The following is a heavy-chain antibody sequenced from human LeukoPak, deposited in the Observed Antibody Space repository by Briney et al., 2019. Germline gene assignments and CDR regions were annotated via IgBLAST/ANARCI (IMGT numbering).Heavy chain of an antibody. Sequence: GASVKVFCKASGGTFSSYAISWVRQAPGQGLEWMGGIIPVFGTANYAQKFQGRVTITTDESTSTAYMELGSLRSEDTAMYYCAIRSSWYYFDYWGQGTLVTVSS. D-gene: IGHD6-13*01. V-gene: IGHV1-69*05. CDR3: AIRSSWYYFDY. CDR2: IIPVFGTA. J-gene: IGHJ4*02. CDR1: GGTFSSYA.